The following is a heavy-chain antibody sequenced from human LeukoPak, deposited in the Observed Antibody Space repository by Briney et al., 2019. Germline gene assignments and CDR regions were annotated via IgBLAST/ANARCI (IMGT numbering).Heavy chain of an antibody. J-gene: IGHJ6*03. Sequence: SETLSLTCSVSGGSIGGSSYYWGWVRQPPGQGLEWIGTVYSSGTTYYNPSLKSRVTISVDTSHNQFSLKVTSVTAADTAVYYCARDPSYYYMDVWGKGTTVTVSS. CDR3: ARDPSYYYMDV. CDR2: VYSSGTT. V-gene: IGHV4-39*07. CDR1: GGSIGGSSYY.